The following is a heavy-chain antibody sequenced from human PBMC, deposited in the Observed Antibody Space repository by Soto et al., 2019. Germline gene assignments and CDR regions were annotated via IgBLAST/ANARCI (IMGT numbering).Heavy chain of an antibody. CDR2: ISGSGGST. CDR1: GFTFSSYA. Sequence: PGGSLRLSCAASGFTFSSYAMSWVRQAPGKGLEWVSAISGSGGSTYYADSVKGRFTISRDNSKNTLYLQMNSLRAEDTAVYYCAKDRLTTANYYYYYMDVWGKGTTVTVSS. J-gene: IGHJ6*03. V-gene: IGHV3-23*01. D-gene: IGHD4-4*01. CDR3: AKDRLTTANYYYYYMDV.